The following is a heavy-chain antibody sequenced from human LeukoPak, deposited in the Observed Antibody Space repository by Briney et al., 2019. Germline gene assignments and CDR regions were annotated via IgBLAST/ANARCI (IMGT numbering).Heavy chain of an antibody. Sequence: GGSLRLSCAASGFTFSSYAMSWVRQAPGKGLEWVSTISGSGGNTYYADSVKGRFTISRDNSKNTLYLQMNSLRAEDTAIYYCAKAKTPYCSSTSCYAGGFDHWGQGTLVTVFS. J-gene: IGHJ4*02. CDR1: GFTFSSYA. D-gene: IGHD2-2*01. CDR2: ISGSGGNT. CDR3: AKAKTPYCSSTSCYAGGFDH. V-gene: IGHV3-23*01.